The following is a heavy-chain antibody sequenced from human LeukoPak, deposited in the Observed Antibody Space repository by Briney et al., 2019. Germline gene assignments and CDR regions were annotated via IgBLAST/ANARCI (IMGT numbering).Heavy chain of an antibody. CDR2: VNPKSGGT. CDR3: ARGRIAAADPY. CDR1: GYTFTGYY. V-gene: IGHV1-2*02. J-gene: IGHJ4*02. D-gene: IGHD6-13*01. Sequence: ASVKVSCKSSGYTFTGYYIHWVRQAPGQGLEWMGWVNPKSGGTNYAQKFQGRVTMTRDTSISTAYMEPSRLRSDDTAVYYCARGRIAAADPYWGQGTLVTVSS.